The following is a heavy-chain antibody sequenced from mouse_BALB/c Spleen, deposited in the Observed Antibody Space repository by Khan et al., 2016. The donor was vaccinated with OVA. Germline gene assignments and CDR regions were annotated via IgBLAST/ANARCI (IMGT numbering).Heavy chain of an antibody. CDR2: ISTFYSNA. V-gene: IGHV1S137*01. D-gene: IGHD1-1*01. J-gene: IGHJ2*01. Sequence: QVQLNQSGPELVRPGVSVKISCKGSGYSFTDYTMHWVMQSHAKSLEWIGLISTFYSNADYNQKFKGKATMTVDKSSSTTYIELASLTSEDSGIYYCARRSGVLRAHFAYWGQGTTLTVSS. CDR1: GYSFTDYT. CDR3: ARRSGVLRAHFAY.